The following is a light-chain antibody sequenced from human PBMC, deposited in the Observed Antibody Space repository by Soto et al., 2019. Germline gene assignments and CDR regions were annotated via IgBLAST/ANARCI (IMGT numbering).Light chain of an antibody. J-gene: IGKJ4*01. Sequence: DIQMTQSPSSLSASVGDRVTIACQSSHDVSRNLNWFQQKPGEAPKLLIYDASNFERGVPSRFSGSGSGTDFTLTISSLQPEDVATYYCQQYNSMLSFGGGTEVEMK. CDR2: DAS. CDR3: QQYNSMLS. CDR1: HDVSRN. V-gene: IGKV1-33*01.